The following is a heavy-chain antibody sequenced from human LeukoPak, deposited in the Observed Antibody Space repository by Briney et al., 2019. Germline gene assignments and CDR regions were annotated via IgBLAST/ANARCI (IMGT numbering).Heavy chain of an antibody. D-gene: IGHD1-26*01. Sequence: SETLSLTCTVSGGSISSYYRSWIRQPPGKGLEWIGYIYYSGSTNYNPSLKSRVTISVDTSKNQFSLKLSSVTAADTAVYYCARISGSYWNYFDYWGQGTLVTVSS. V-gene: IGHV4-59*01. CDR2: IYYSGST. CDR1: GGSISSYY. CDR3: ARISGSYWNYFDY. J-gene: IGHJ4*02.